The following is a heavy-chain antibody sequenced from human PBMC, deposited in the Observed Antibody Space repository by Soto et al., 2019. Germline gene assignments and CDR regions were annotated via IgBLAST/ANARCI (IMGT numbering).Heavy chain of an antibody. Sequence: EVQLLESGGGLVQPGGSLRLSCAASEFSFSSYAMSWVRQAPGKGLEWVSAISGSGGSTYYADSVKGRFTISRDNSKNTLYLQMNSLRAEDTAVYYCVKDQGSSSQPPYDYYGMDVWGQGTTVTVSS. V-gene: IGHV3-23*01. CDR2: ISGSGGST. CDR3: VKDQGSSSQPPYDYYGMDV. J-gene: IGHJ6*02. D-gene: IGHD6-13*01. CDR1: EFSFSSYA.